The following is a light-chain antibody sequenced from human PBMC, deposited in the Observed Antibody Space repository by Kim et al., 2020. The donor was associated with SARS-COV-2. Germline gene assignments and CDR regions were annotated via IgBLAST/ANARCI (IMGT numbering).Light chain of an antibody. V-gene: IGLV3-9*01. J-gene: IGLJ2*01. CDR1: NIEKKN. CDR3: QVWDSVSVV. Sequence: SVALGQTARITCGGNNIEKKNVHWYQQRPGQAHILVMYRDSKRPSGIPERLSGSNSGNTATLTISRVQAGDEADYYCQVWDSVSVVFGGGTQLTVL. CDR2: RDS.